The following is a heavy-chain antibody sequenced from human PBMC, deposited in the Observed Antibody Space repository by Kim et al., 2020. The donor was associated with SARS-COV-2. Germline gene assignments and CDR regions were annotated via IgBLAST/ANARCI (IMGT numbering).Heavy chain of an antibody. CDR1: GFTFNNHA. V-gene: IGHV3-23*01. D-gene: IGHD2-15*01. CDR3: AKGVPRYCSGNGCYSGSAFDY. Sequence: GGSLRLSCAASGFTFNNHAMTWVRQAPGRGLEWVSAISGSGNSTFYADSVKGRFTISRDNSKNTLSLQMNSLRAEDTAVYYCAKGVPRYCSGNGCYSGSAFDYWGQGTLVTVSS. J-gene: IGHJ4*02. CDR2: ISGSGNST.